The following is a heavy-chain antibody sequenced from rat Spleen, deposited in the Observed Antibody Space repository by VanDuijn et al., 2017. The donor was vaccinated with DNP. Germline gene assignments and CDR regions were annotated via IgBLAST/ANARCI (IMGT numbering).Heavy chain of an antibody. Sequence: EVQLVESGGGLVQPGRSLKLSCAASGFTFSDYNMAWVRQAPKKGLEWVASISYEGSSTHYGDSVKGRFTVSRDDAQSSLYLQMTSLKSEDTASYYCASSYFYDGTYYPFTYWGQGTLVTVSS. CDR2: ISYEGSST. J-gene: IGHJ3*01. V-gene: IGHV5-22*01. CDR1: GFTFSDYN. CDR3: ASSYFYDGTYYPFTY. D-gene: IGHD1-12*02.